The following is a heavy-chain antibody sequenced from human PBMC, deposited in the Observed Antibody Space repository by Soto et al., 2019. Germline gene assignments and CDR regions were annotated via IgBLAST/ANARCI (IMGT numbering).Heavy chain of an antibody. CDR3: ARLPRYGSGTYPEF. V-gene: IGHV4-39*01. D-gene: IGHD3-10*01. Sequence: QLHLQESGPGLVKPSETLSLTCTVSGGSISGSGGLWGWIRQPPGKGLESIGTIYHNGNTYYDRSLWSRVTMAVDTSKNEFSLNLNSLTAADTAVYYCARLPRYGSGTYPEFWGQGTLVTVSS. CDR1: GGSISGSGGL. J-gene: IGHJ4*02. CDR2: IYHNGNT.